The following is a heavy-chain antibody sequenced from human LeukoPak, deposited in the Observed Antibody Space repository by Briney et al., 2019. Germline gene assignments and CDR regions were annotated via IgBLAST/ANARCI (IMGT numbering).Heavy chain of an antibody. CDR1: GFTFNSYS. CDR2: ISSSSRLI. D-gene: IGHD3-22*01. J-gene: IGHJ4*02. V-gene: IGHV3-21*01. CDR3: ASAWHLGIVVVMLDY. Sequence: GGSLRLSCAASGFTFNSYSMNWFRQAPGKGLEWVSSISSSSRLIYYADSVKGRFTISRDNSKNTLYLQMNSLRAEDTAVYYCASAWHLGIVVVMLDYWGQGTLVTVSS.